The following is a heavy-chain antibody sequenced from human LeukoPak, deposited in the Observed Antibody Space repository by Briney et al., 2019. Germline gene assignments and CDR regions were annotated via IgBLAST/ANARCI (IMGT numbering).Heavy chain of an antibody. Sequence: ASVKVSCKAFGYTFTGYYMHWVRQAPGQGLEWMGWINPNSGGTNYAQKFQGRVTMTRDTSISTAYMELSRLRSDDTAVYYCARLRVAGNWFDPWGQGTLVTVSS. J-gene: IGHJ5*02. CDR3: ARLRVAGNWFDP. D-gene: IGHD6-19*01. V-gene: IGHV1-2*02. CDR1: GYTFTGYY. CDR2: INPNSGGT.